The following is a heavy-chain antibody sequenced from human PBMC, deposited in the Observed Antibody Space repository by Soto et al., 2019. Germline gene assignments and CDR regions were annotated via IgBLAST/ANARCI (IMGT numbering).Heavy chain of an antibody. CDR3: GRDLRDWDSGSYSYDY. J-gene: IGHJ4*02. CDR1: GFTFRTYC. CDR2: IKQDGGEK. Sequence: PEGSLRQSYLSSGFTFRTYCVSRIRQAPGKGLEWVANIKQDGGEKYYVDSVKGRFTISRDNAKNSLYLQMNSLRAEDTAVYYCGRDLRDWDSGSYSYDYWGQGT. D-gene: IGHD1-26*01. V-gene: IGHV3-7*04.